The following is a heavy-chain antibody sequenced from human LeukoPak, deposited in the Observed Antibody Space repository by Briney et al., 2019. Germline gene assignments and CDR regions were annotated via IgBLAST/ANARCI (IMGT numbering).Heavy chain of an antibody. CDR3: ARVPVLAGTDYYYGMDV. Sequence: GGSLRLSCAASGFTFSSYAMHWARQAPGKGLEWVAVISYDGSNKYYADSVKGRFTISRDNSKNTLYLQMNSLRAEDTAVYYCARVPVLAGTDYYYGMDVWGKGTTVTVSS. D-gene: IGHD6-19*01. CDR2: ISYDGSNK. CDR1: GFTFSSYA. V-gene: IGHV3-30*04. J-gene: IGHJ6*04.